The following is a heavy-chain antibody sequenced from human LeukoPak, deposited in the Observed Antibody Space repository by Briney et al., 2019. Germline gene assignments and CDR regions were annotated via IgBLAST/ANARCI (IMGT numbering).Heavy chain of an antibody. J-gene: IGHJ4*02. CDR2: ISGSGGST. D-gene: IGHD2-2*01. V-gene: IGHV3-23*01. CDR3: AKAHCSSTSCSRADN. CDR1: GFTFSSYA. Sequence: GGSLRLSCAASGFTFSSYAMSWVRQAPGKGLEWVSAISGSGGSTYYADSVKGRFTISRDNSKNTLYLQMNSLRAEDTAVYYCAKAHCSSTSCSRADNWGQGTLVTVSS.